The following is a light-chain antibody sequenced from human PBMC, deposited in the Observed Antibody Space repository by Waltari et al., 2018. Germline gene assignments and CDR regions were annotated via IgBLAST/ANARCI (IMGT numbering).Light chain of an antibody. CDR1: HSVSNL. Sequence: EVVLTQSPATLSLSPGERATLSCRDSHSVSNLLAWYQQRPGQAPRLLSDDASNTATGIPARFSGSGSGTDFTLTISSLEPEDFAVYYCQQRRTWPLTFGGGTTVEI. CDR2: DAS. J-gene: IGKJ4*01. V-gene: IGKV3-11*01. CDR3: QQRRTWPLT.